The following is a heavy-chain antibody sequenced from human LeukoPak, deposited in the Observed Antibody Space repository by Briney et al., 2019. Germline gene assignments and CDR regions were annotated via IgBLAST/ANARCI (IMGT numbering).Heavy chain of an antibody. V-gene: IGHV3-21*01. CDR3: ARVERPDGSGYRAFDI. CDR2: ISTSSIYI. D-gene: IGHD3-3*01. CDR1: GFTFSSYS. J-gene: IGHJ3*02. Sequence: NPGGSLRLSCAASGFTFSSYSMNWVRQVPGKGLEWVSSISTSSIYIYYADSVKGRFTISRDNAKNSLYLQMNSLRAEDTAVYYCARVERPDGSGYRAFDIWGQGTMVTVSS.